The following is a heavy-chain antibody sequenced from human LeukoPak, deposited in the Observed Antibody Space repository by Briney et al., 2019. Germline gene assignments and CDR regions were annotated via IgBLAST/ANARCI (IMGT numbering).Heavy chain of an antibody. V-gene: IGHV1-2*06. J-gene: IGHJ4*02. CDR1: GYTFAVYY. CDR2: INPNSGVT. Sequence: ASVKVSCKTSGYTFAVYYTHWVRQAPGQGLEWMGRINPNSGVTDYAPKFQDRVTITRDTSINTAYMELSSLTSDDTAVYFCARKDDFWGGYSNGASFEYWGQGTLVTVSS. CDR3: ARKDDFWGGYSNGASFEY. D-gene: IGHD3-3*01.